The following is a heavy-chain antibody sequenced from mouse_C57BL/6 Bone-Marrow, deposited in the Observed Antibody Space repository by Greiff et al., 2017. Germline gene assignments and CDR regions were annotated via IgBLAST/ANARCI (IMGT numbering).Heavy chain of an antibody. Sequence: QVQLQQPGAELVMPGASVKLSCKASGYTFTSYWMHWVKQRPGQGLEWIGEIDPSDSYTNYNQKFKGKSTLTVDKSSSTAYMQLSSLTSEDPAVYYCARENWDLSWFAYWGQGTLVTVSA. J-gene: IGHJ3*01. V-gene: IGHV1-69*01. CDR1: GYTFTSYW. D-gene: IGHD4-1*01. CDR2: IDPSDSYT. CDR3: ARENWDLSWFAY.